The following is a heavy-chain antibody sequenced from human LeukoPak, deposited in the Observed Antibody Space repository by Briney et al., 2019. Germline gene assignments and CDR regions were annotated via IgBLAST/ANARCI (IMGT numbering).Heavy chain of an antibody. CDR1: GFTFSSYG. J-gene: IGHJ4*02. D-gene: IGHD6-19*01. Sequence: GGSLRLSCAASGFTFSSYGMHWVRQAPGKGLEWVAVISYDGSNKYYADSVKGRFTISRDNSKNIAYLQMNSLRVEDTAVYYCARTREKWQVLDYWGQGTPVTVSS. V-gene: IGHV3-30*03. CDR2: ISYDGSNK. CDR3: ARTREKWQVLDY.